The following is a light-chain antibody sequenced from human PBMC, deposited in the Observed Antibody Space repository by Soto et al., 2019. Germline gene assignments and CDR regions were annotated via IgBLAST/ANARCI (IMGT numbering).Light chain of an antibody. CDR1: SXDVGGYNY. Sequence: QSALTQPASVSGSPGQSITISCTGTSXDVGGYNYVSWYQQHPGKAPKLMIYEVNNRPSGVSNRFSGSKSGNTASLTISGLQAEDEGDYYCSSYTDSSTLGVFGTGTKVTVL. J-gene: IGLJ1*01. CDR2: EVN. V-gene: IGLV2-14*01. CDR3: SSYTDSSTLGV.